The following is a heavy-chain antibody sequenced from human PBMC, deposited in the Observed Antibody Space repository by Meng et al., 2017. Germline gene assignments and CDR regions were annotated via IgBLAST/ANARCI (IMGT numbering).Heavy chain of an antibody. Sequence: QGPLQEPGPGLVRPPGTLSLTCTVSGGSVGSGNYYWSWIRQPPGKGLEWIGYIVYSGSTTYNPSLKTRVAISVDTSKNQFSLKLTSVTAADTAVYFCARDVGGDYETLFDYWGQGTLVTVSS. CDR3: ARDVGGDYETLFDY. V-gene: IGHV4-61*01. CDR2: IVYSGST. J-gene: IGHJ4*02. CDR1: GGSVGSGNYY. D-gene: IGHD4-17*01.